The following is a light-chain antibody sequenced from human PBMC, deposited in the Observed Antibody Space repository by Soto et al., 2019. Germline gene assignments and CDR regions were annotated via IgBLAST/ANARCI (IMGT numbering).Light chain of an antibody. V-gene: IGKV1-5*03. CDR3: QQYSNYPLT. Sequence: DIQMTQSPSTLSVSVGDRVTITCRASQSVSSWLAWYQQKPGRAPKLLIYKASNLESGVPSRFSGSGSGTDFTLTISSLQPDDFATYSCQQYSNYPLTFGGGTKVEI. CDR1: QSVSSW. CDR2: KAS. J-gene: IGKJ4*01.